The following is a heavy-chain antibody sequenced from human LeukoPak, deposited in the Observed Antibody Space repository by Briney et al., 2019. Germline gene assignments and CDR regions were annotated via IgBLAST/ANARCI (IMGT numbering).Heavy chain of an antibody. J-gene: IGHJ4*02. CDR2: INQDGSEK. V-gene: IGHV3-7*01. CDR3: AREGDGYNSFWLDY. D-gene: IGHD5-24*01. CDR1: RFTLRNYW. Sequence: GGSLRLSCAASRFTLRNYWMSWVRQAPGKGLEWVANINQDGSEKYYVDSVKGRFTISRDNAKNSLYLQMNSLRGEDTAVYYCAREGDGYNSFWLDYWGQGTLVTVSS.